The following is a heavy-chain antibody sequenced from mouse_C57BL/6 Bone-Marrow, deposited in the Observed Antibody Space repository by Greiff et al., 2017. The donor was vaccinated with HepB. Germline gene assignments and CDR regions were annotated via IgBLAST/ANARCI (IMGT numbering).Heavy chain of an antibody. J-gene: IGHJ3*01. V-gene: IGHV6-6*01. CDR2: IRNKANNHAT. CDR1: GFTFSDAW. Sequence: EVKLMESGGGLVQPGGSMKLSCAASGFTFSDAWMDWVRQSPEKGLEWVAEIRNKANNHATYYAESVKGRFTISRDDSKSSVYLQMNSLRAEDTGIYYCARKGSIYYGNYWFAYWGQGTLVTVSA. D-gene: IGHD2-1*01. CDR3: ARKGSIYYGNYWFAY.